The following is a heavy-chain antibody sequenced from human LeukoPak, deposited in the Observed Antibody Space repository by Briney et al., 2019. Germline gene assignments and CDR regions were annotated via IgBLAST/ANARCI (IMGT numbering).Heavy chain of an antibody. V-gene: IGHV5-51*01. CDR1: GYCFTSYW. CDR2: IYPGDSDT. J-gene: IGHJ3*02. CDR3: ARETSYYYDSSGVFDI. Sequence: GGSLQISCKGSGYCFTSYWIGWGRQMPGKGLEWRGIIYPGDSDTRYSPSFQGQITISADKSTSTAYLQWSSLKASDTTMYHCARETSYYYDSSGVFDIWGQGTMVTVSS. D-gene: IGHD3-22*01.